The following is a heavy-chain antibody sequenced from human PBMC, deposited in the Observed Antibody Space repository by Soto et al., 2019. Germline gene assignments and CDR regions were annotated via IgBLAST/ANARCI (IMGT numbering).Heavy chain of an antibody. CDR3: SRWGTTGGLDV. D-gene: IGHD3-16*01. Sequence: QVQLVESGGGVVQPGTSLRLSWVGSGFTFRSYVIHWVRQAPGKGLEWVALTSYDGSNKDYGDSVKGRFNISRDNSRNTLDLQMDSLRREDTALYYCSRWGTTGGLDVWGQGTLVSVSS. V-gene: IGHV3-33*05. CDR2: TSYDGSNK. J-gene: IGHJ1*01. CDR1: GFTFRSYV.